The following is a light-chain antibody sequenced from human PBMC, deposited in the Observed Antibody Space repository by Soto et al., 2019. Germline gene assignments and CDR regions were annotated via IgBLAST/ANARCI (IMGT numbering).Light chain of an antibody. CDR1: GSDIGAYNF. V-gene: IGLV2-8*01. J-gene: IGLJ3*02. Sequence: QSALAQPPSASGSHGRSVTISCTGSGSDIGAYNFVSWYQQHPGKAPKLMIFGVTERPSGVPDRFSGSKSGNTASLTVSGLQADDEAVYYCYSYAGRNICVFGGGTNVTVL. CDR2: GVT. CDR3: YSYAGRNICV.